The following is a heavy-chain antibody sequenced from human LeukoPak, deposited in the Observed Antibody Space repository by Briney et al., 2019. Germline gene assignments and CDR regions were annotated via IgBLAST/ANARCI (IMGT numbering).Heavy chain of an antibody. Sequence: SGGSLRLSCAASGFSFSGFEMNWVRQAPGKGLEWVSFISSSGSTTYYADSVKGRFTISGDNAKNSLYLQMNSLRAEDTAVYYGARGDSSNWYAIDYWGQGTLVTVSS. CDR3: ARGDSSNWYAIDY. CDR2: ISSSGSTT. CDR1: GFSFSGFE. V-gene: IGHV3-48*03. J-gene: IGHJ4*02. D-gene: IGHD6-13*01.